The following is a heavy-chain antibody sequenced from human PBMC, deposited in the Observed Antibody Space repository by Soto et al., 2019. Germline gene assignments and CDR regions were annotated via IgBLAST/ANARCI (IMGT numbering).Heavy chain of an antibody. Sequence: QMQLVQSGPEVKKPGTSVKVSCKASGFTFTSSAVQWVRQARGQRLEWIGWIVVGSGNTNYAQKFQERVIITRDMSTSTAYMELSSLRSEDTAVYYCAADLWVVAAMDYWGQGTLVTVSS. V-gene: IGHV1-58*01. J-gene: IGHJ4*02. D-gene: IGHD2-15*01. CDR2: IVVGSGNT. CDR3: AADLWVVAAMDY. CDR1: GFTFTSSA.